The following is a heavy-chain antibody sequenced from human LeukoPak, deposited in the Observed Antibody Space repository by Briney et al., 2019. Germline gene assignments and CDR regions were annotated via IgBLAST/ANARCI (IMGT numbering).Heavy chain of an antibody. CDR3: AKVSGYYYYYGMDV. CDR2: ISSSGGNT. J-gene: IGHJ6*02. D-gene: IGHD1-26*01. Sequence: GGSLRLSCAASGFTFSSYAMSWVRQAPGKGLEWVSAISSSGGNTNYADSVKGRFAISRDNFKNTLYLQMNSLRAEDTAVYYCAKVSGYYYYYGMDVWGQGTTVTASS. V-gene: IGHV3-23*01. CDR1: GFTFSSYA.